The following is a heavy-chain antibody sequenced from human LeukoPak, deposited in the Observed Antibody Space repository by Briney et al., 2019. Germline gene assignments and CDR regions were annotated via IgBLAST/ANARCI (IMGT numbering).Heavy chain of an antibody. CDR1: GGTFSSYA. J-gene: IGHJ5*02. D-gene: IGHD3-10*01. Sequence: SVKVSCKASGGTFSSYAISWVRQAPGQGLEWMGRIIPILGIANYAQKFQGRVTITADKSTSTAYMELSGLRSEDTAVYYCARAQTNYGSGSYYSPNWFDPWGQGTLVTVSS. CDR2: IIPILGIA. CDR3: ARAQTNYGSGSYYSPNWFDP. V-gene: IGHV1-69*04.